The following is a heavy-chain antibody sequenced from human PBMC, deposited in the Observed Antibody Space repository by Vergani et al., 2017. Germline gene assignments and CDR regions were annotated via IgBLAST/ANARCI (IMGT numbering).Heavy chain of an antibody. CDR3: ASSDVRGWQSCDY. CDR1: GYPFTDSY. J-gene: IGHJ4*02. V-gene: IGHV1-2*02. CDR2: INPNSGAT. D-gene: IGHD6-19*01. Sequence: QGRLVQSGAEVKKPGASVKVSCKASGYPFTDSYMHWVRQAPGQGLEWMGWINPNSGATKYSQKFQGRVTLTRDTSISTAFMELSSLRSNDTAVFYCASSDVRGWQSCDYWGQGTLVTVSS.